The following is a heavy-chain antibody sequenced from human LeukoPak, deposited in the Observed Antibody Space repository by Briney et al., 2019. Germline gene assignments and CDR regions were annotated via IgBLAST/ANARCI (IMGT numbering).Heavy chain of an antibody. CDR3: AKLHCSSTSCYIDY. D-gene: IGHD2-2*02. Sequence: PGGSLRLSCAAPGFTFSSYVMSWVRQAPGEGLEWVSGISGSGGSTYYADSVKGRFTISRDNSKNTLYLQMNSLRAEDTAVYYCAKLHCSSTSCYIDYWGQGTLVTVSS. V-gene: IGHV3-23*01. J-gene: IGHJ4*02. CDR1: GFTFSSYV. CDR2: ISGSGGST.